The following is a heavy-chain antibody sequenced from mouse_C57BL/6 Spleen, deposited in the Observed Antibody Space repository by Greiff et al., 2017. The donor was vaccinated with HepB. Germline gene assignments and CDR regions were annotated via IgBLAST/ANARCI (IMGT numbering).Heavy chain of an antibody. Sequence: DVQLVESGGGLVQPGGSLSLSCAASGFTFTDYYMSWVRQPPGKALEWLGFIRNKANGYTTEYSASVKGRFTISRDNSQSILYLQMNALRAEDSATYYCARYMGAGSSYVYAMDYWGQGTSVTVSS. V-gene: IGHV7-3*01. CDR1: GFTFTDYY. D-gene: IGHD1-1*01. J-gene: IGHJ4*01. CDR3: ARYMGAGSSYVYAMDY. CDR2: IRNKANGYTT.